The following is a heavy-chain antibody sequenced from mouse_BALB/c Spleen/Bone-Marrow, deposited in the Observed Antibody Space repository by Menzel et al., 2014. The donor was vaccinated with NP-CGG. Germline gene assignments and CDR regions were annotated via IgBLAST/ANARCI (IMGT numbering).Heavy chain of an antibody. J-gene: IGHJ3*01. CDR3: TTGFAY. CDR1: GFTFSNYW. D-gene: IGHD4-1*01. V-gene: IGHV6-6*02. CDR2: IRLKSNNYAT. Sequence: DVQLVESGGGLVQVGGSMKLSCVASGFTFSNYWMNWVRQSPEKGLEWVAEIRLKSNNYATHYAESVKGRFTISRDDSKSSVYLQMNNLRGEDTGIYYCTTGFAYWGQGTLVTVSA.